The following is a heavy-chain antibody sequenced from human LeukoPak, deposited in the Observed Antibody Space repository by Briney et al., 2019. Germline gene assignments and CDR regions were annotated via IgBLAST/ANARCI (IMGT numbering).Heavy chain of an antibody. V-gene: IGHV3-73*01. D-gene: IGHD3-22*01. J-gene: IGHJ4*02. Sequence: EGSLRLSCATSGFTFSGSAIHWVRQASGKGLEWVGRIRSKANSYATTDAASVKGRFTISRDDSKNTAYLQMNSLKTEGTAVYYCTRPSYDSSVSGVVYWGQGTLVTVSS. CDR1: GFTFSGSA. CDR3: TRPSYDSSVSGVVY. CDR2: IRSKANSYAT.